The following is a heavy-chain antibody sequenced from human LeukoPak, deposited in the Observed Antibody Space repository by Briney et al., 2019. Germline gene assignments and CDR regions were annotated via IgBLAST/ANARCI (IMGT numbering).Heavy chain of an antibody. J-gene: IGHJ4*02. CDR3: ARVGTPDF. V-gene: IGHV3-11*01. Sequence: MPGGSLRLSCAVSGFSVSSNYMSWVRQAPGKGLEWVSYISSSGSTIYYADSVKGRFTISRDNAKKSLYLQMNSLRAEDTAVYYCARVGTPDFWGQGTLVTVSS. CDR1: GFSVSSNY. CDR2: ISSSGSTI.